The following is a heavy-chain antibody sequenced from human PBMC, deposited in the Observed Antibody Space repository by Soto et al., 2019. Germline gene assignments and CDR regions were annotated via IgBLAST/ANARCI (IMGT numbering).Heavy chain of an antibody. V-gene: IGHV4-30-4*01. CDR2: IYYSGST. Sequence: SETLSLTCTVSGGSISSGDYYWSWIRQPPGKGLEWIGYIYYSGSTYYNPSLKSRVTISVDTSKNQFSLKLSSVTAADTAVYYCARVGGGSNCSGGSCYPIFYYYYGMDVWGQGTTVTVSS. CDR1: GGSISSGDYY. J-gene: IGHJ6*02. CDR3: ARVGGGSNCSGGSCYPIFYYYYGMDV. D-gene: IGHD2-15*01.